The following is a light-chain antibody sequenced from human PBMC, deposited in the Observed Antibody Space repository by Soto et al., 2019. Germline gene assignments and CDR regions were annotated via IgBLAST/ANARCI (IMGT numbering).Light chain of an antibody. CDR3: QQFHSFSPT. J-gene: IGKJ1*01. CDR1: QSISSW. Sequence: DIPMTQSPSTLSASVGDRVTITCRASQSISSWLAWYQQKPGKAPKLLIYKASSLESGVPSRFSGSGSGTEFTLTISSLQPDDFATYYCQQFHSFSPTFGPGTKVEIK. CDR2: KAS. V-gene: IGKV1-5*03.